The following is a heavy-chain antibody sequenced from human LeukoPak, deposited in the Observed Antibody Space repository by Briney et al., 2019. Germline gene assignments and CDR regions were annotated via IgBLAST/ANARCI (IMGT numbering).Heavy chain of an antibody. CDR2: NYYSGST. V-gene: IGHV4-39*07. D-gene: IGHD5-24*01. CDR1: GGSISSSSYY. Sequence: SVTLSLTCTVSGGSISSSSYYWRWICQAPGKGRVWIWSNYYSGSTYYNPSLMSGVTIPVDTSKNQFSLKLSSVTAADTAVYYFAREQKDGYNCRFFDYWGQGTLVTVSS. CDR3: AREQKDGYNCRFFDY. J-gene: IGHJ4*02.